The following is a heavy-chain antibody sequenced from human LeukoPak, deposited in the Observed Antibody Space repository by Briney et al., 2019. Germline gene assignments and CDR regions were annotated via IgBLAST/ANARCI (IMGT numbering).Heavy chain of an antibody. Sequence: SETLSLTCAVYGGSFSGYYWSWIRQPPGKGLEWIGEINHSGSTNYNPSLKSRVTISVDTSKNQFSLKLSSVTVADTAVYYCARGVSLGFLEWPRAKNWCFDLWGRGTLVTVSS. CDR3: ARGVSLGFLEWPRAKNWCFDL. J-gene: IGHJ2*01. V-gene: IGHV4-34*01. CDR1: GGSFSGYY. D-gene: IGHD3-3*01. CDR2: INHSGST.